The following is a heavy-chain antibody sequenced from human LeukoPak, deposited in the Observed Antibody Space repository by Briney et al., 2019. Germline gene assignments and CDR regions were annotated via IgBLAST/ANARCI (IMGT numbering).Heavy chain of an antibody. D-gene: IGHD2-8*01. CDR1: GFSFSNYA. V-gene: IGHV3-23*01. J-gene: IGHJ4*02. CDR2: ITGSGGST. Sequence: GESLRLSCAASGFSFSNYAMNWVRQAPGKGLEWVSTITGSGGSTHYADSVKGRFTISRDNSKNTLYLQMNSLRADDTAVYYCAKGLKPAMASRSIYFDYWGQGALVTVSS. CDR3: AKGLKPAMASRSIYFDY.